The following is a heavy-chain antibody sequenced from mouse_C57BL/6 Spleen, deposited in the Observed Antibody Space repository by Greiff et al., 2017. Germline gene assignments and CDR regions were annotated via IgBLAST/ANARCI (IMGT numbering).Heavy chain of an antibody. J-gene: IGHJ2*01. D-gene: IGHD2-1*01. V-gene: IGHV1-64*01. CDR2: IHPNSGST. Sequence: QVQLQQSGAELVKPGASVKLSCKASGYTFTSYWMHWVKQRPGQGLEWIGMIHPNSGSTNYNEKVKSKATMTVDKSSSTAYMQLSSLTSEDSAVYYCARSTTVIDYWGQGTTLTVSS. CDR1: GYTFTSYW. CDR3: ARSTTVIDY.